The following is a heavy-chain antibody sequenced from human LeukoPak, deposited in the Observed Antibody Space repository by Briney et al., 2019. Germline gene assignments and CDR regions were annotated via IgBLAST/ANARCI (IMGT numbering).Heavy chain of an antibody. Sequence: PSETXSLTCTVSGGSISSYYWSWIRQPPGKGLEWIGYIYYSGSTNYNPSLTSRVTISVDTSKNQFSLKLSSVTAADTAVYYCASSLRFLEWYAFDIWGQGTMVTVSS. CDR3: ASSLRFLEWYAFDI. V-gene: IGHV4-59*01. J-gene: IGHJ3*02. CDR2: IYYSGST. CDR1: GGSISSYY. D-gene: IGHD3-3*01.